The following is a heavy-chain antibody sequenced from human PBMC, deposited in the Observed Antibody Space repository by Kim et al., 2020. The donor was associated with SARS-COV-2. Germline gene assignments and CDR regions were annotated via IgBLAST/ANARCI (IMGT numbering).Heavy chain of an antibody. CDR1: GFTFSSYG. CDR2: IWYDGSNK. CDR3: AGTYCSSTSCYDDYYYGMDV. J-gene: IGHJ6*02. V-gene: IGHV3-33*01. D-gene: IGHD2-2*01. Sequence: GGSLRLSCAASGFTFSSYGMHWVRQAPGKGLEWVAVIWYDGSNKYYADSVKGRFTISRDNSKNTLYLQMNSLRAEDTAVYYCAGTYCSSTSCYDDYYYGMDVWGQGTTVTVSS.